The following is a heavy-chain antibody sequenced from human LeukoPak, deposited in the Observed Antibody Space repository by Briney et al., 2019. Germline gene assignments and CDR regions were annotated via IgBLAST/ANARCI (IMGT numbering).Heavy chain of an antibody. J-gene: IGHJ4*02. CDR3: ATDYYYDGSGSSYTVDY. Sequence: ASVKVSCKVSGYTLTELSMHWVRQAPGKGLEWMGGFDPEDGETFYAQKFQGRVTMTEDTSTDTAYMELSSLRSEDTAVYSCATDYYYDGSGSSYTVDYGGKEPLVTVS. CDR2: FDPEDGET. CDR1: GYTLTELS. V-gene: IGHV1-24*01. D-gene: IGHD3-22*01.